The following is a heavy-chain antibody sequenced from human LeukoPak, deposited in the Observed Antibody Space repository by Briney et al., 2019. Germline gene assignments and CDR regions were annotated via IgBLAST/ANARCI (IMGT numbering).Heavy chain of an antibody. J-gene: IGHJ4*02. D-gene: IGHD5-18*01. CDR3: ARGGYSCGLITLHCWY. CDR1: GGSFSGYY. CDR2: INHSGST. Sequence: PSETLSLTCAVYGGSFSGYYWSWIRQPPGKGLEWIGEINHSGSTNYNPSLKSRVTISVVTSKNQFSLKLSSVTAADTAVYYCARGGYSCGLITLHCWYWGQGTLVTVSS. V-gene: IGHV4-34*01.